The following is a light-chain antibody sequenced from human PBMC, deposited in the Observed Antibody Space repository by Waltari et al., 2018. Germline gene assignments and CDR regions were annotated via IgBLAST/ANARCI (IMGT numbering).Light chain of an antibody. CDR1: SSDVGGYNY. Sequence: QSALTQPASVSGSPGQAITISCTGTSSDVGGYNYVSWYQQHPGKAPKLMIYEVSNRPSGVSNRFSGSKSGNTASVTISGLQAEDEADYYCSSDTSSSTVVFGGGTKLTVL. CDR3: SSDTSSSTVV. CDR2: EVS. V-gene: IGLV2-14*01. J-gene: IGLJ2*01.